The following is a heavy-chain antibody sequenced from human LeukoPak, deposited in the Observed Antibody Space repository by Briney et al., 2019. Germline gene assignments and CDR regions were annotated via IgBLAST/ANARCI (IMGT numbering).Heavy chain of an antibody. CDR3: ARRSGSASYYSNYFDY. Sequence: ASVKVSCKASGGTFSSYAISWVRQAPGQGLEWMGGIIPIFGTANYAQKFQGRVTITTDESTSTAYMELSSLRSEDTAVYYCARRSGSASYYSNYFDYWGQGTLVTVSS. CDR1: GGTFSSYA. V-gene: IGHV1-69*05. J-gene: IGHJ4*02. D-gene: IGHD3-10*01. CDR2: IIPIFGTA.